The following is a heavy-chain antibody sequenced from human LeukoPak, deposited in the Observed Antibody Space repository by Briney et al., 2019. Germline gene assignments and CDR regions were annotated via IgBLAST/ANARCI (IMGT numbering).Heavy chain of an antibody. D-gene: IGHD3-9*01. V-gene: IGHV1-18*01. CDR2: ISAYNGNT. J-gene: IGHJ4*02. CDR1: GYTFTSYG. CDR3: AREIYDILTGLRYYFDY. Sequence: ASVKVSCKASGYTFTSYGISWVRQAPGQGLEWMGWISAYNGNTNYAQKLQGRVTMTTDTSTSTAYMELRSLRSDDTAVYYCAREIYDILTGLRYYFDYWGQGTLVTVSS.